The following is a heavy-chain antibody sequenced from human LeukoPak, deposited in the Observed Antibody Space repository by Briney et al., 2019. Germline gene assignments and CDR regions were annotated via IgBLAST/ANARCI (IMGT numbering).Heavy chain of an antibody. V-gene: IGHV3-23*01. D-gene: IGHD1-14*01. J-gene: IGHJ4*02. CDR3: ARDGWETPEY. CDR2: ISGSGGST. Sequence: PGGSLRLSCAASGFTFSSYAMSWVRQAPGKGLEWVSAISGSGGSTYYADSVKGRFTISRDNAKNSLYLQMNSLRAEDTAVYYCARDGWETPEYWGQGTLVTVSS. CDR1: GFTFSSYA.